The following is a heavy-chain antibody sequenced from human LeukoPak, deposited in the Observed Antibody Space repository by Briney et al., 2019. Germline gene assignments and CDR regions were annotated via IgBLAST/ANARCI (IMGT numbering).Heavy chain of an antibody. V-gene: IGHV3-23*01. J-gene: IGHJ4*02. CDR3: AKTPSVVVVVPAATLLPTLYYFDY. CDR2: MSGNGGGT. D-gene: IGHD2-2*01. Sequence: GGALRLSCAASGFTFSSYAMSWVRQAPGKGLEWFSAMSGNGGGTYYADSVKGRFTISRDNSKNTLYLQMNSLRAEDTAVYYCAKTPSVVVVVPAATLLPTLYYFDYWGQGTLVTVSS. CDR1: GFTFSSYA.